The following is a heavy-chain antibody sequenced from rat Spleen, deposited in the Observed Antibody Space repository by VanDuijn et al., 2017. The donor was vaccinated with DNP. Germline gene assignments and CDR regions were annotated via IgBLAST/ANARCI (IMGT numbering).Heavy chain of an antibody. V-gene: IGHV5-22*01. D-gene: IGHD1-3*01. CDR3: ASLNYGRATWFAY. J-gene: IGHJ3*01. Sequence: EVQLVETGGGLVQPGRSLKLSCVASGFTFSSYWMFWVRQAPKKGLEWVASISYEGSGTYYGDSVKGRFTVSRDNAKSSLFLQMDRLRSEDTATYYCASLNYGRATWFAYWGQGTLVTVSS. CDR1: GFTFSSYW. CDR2: ISYEGSGT.